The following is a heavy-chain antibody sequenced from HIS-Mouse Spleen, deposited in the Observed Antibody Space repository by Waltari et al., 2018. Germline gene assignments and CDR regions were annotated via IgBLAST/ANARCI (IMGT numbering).Heavy chain of an antibody. CDR3: ARFTPVSGSFDY. J-gene: IGHJ4*02. CDR1: GFTASSTY. D-gene: IGHD1-26*01. V-gene: IGHV3-66*01. CDR2: IYSGGST. Sequence: EVQLVASGGGLAQPGGSLSLSWASSGFTASSTYMTWGRQAPGKGLEWVSVIYSGGSTYYADSVKGRFTISRDNSKNTLYLQMNSLRAEDTAVYYCARFTPVSGSFDYWGQGTLVTVSS.